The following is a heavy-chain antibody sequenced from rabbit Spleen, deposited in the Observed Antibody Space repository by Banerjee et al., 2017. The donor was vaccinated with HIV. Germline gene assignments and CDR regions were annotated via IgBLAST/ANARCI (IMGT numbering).Heavy chain of an antibody. V-gene: IGHV1S45*01. CDR2: IDTSDGDT. D-gene: IGHD6-1*01. J-gene: IGHJ4*01. CDR1: GFSFSSSDY. CDR3: AREVLYAAYAGFGDATIYYFDL. Sequence: QEQLVESGGGLVQPEGSLALTCKASGFSFSSSDYICWVRQAPGKGLEWIACIDTSDGDTDYANWPKGRFTISKASSTTVTLKMTSLTAADTATYFCAREVLYAAYAGFGDATIYYFDLWGQGTLVTVS.